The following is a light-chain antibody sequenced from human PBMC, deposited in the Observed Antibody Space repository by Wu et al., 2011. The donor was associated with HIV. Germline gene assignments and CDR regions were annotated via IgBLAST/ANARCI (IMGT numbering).Light chain of an antibody. CDR1: QTINNNY. V-gene: IGKV3-20*01. CDR2: GAS. J-gene: IGKJ1*01. CDR3: QQYGSSPPWT. Sequence: IVLTQSPGTPSLSPGEGVTLFCRASQTINNNYLAWYQQKPGQAPRLLIYGASTRATGIPPRFSGSGSGTQFTLTISRLEPEDFAVYYCQQYGSSPPWTFGQGTKVEIK.